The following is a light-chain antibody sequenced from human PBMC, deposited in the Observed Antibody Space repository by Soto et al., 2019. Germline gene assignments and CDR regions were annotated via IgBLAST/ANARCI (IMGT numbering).Light chain of an antibody. CDR3: PTWGSGIGV. CDR1: SGHSNYA. Sequence: QPVLTQSPSASASLGASVKLTCTLSSGHSNYAIAWHQQQSEKGPRYLMKLNSDGSHSKGGGIPDLFSGSSSGAERYLTFSRLQSDEEADYCCPTWGSGIGVFGGGTKLTVL. CDR2: LNSDGSH. V-gene: IGLV4-69*01. J-gene: IGLJ2*01.